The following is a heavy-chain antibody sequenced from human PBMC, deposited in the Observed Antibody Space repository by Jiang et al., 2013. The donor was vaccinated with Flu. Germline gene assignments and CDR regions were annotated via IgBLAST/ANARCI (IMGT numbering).Heavy chain of an antibody. CDR2: ISYDGTYQ. J-gene: IGHJ4*02. Sequence: VQLLESGGGVVQPGRSLRLSCAASGFTFNNHGMHWVRQAPGKGLEWVAVISYDGTYQYYVDSVKGRFTISRDNSKNTLYLQMNSLRAEDTAVYFCAKVRYDGSGSYYNAIENWGQGTLVTVSS. V-gene: IGHV3-30*18. CDR3: AKVRYDGSGSYYNAIEN. D-gene: IGHD3-10*01. CDR1: GFTFNNHG.